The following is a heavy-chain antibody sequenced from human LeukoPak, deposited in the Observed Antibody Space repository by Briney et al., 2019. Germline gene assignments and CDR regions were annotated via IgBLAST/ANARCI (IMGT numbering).Heavy chain of an antibody. CDR3: ARAYCSGGSCYDGMDV. J-gene: IGHJ6*04. Sequence: PGRSLRLSCAASGFTFSSYGMHWVRQAPGKGLEWVAVIWYDGSYKYYADSVKGRFTISRDNSKNTLYLQMNSLRAEDTAVYYCARAYCSGGSCYDGMDVWGKGTTVTVSS. D-gene: IGHD2-15*01. V-gene: IGHV3-33*01. CDR1: GFTFSSYG. CDR2: IWYDGSYK.